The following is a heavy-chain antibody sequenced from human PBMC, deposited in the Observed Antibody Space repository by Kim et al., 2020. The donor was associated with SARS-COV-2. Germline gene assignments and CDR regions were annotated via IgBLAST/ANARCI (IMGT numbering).Heavy chain of an antibody. V-gene: IGHV3-64*01. Sequence: GGSLRLSCAASGFTFSSYAMHWVRQAPGKGLEYVSAISSNGGSTYYANSVKGRFTISRDNSKNTLYLQMGSLRAEDMAVYYCARDGYGSGAFDIWGQGTMVTVSS. J-gene: IGHJ3*02. CDR3: ARDGYGSGAFDI. CDR1: GFTFSSYA. CDR2: ISSNGGST. D-gene: IGHD5-12*01.